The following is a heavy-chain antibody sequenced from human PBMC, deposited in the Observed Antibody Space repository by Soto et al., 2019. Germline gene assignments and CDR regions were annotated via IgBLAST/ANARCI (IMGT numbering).Heavy chain of an antibody. J-gene: IGHJ6*02. CDR3: AKVTDYYYXSSGYYLRYYYYYGMDV. CDR2: ISGSGGST. Sequence: GGSLRLSCAASGFTFSSYAMSWVRQAPGKGLEWVSAISGSGGSTYYADSVKGRFTISRDNSKNTLYLQMNSLRAEDTAVYYCAKVTDYYYXSSGYYLRYYYYYGMDVWGQGTTVTVSS. D-gene: IGHD3-22*01. V-gene: IGHV3-23*01. CDR1: GFTFSSYA.